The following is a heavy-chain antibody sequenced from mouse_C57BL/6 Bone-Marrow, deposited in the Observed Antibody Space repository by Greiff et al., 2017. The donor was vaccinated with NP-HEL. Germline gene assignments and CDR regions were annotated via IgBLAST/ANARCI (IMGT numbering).Heavy chain of an antibody. J-gene: IGHJ4*01. CDR2: IYPSDSET. Sequence: VQLQQSGAELVRPGSSVKLSCKASGYTFTSYWMDWVKQRPGQGLEWIGNIYPSDSETHYNQKFKDKATLTVDKSSSTAYMQLSSLTSEDSAVYYCARLSCYYAMDYWGQGTSVTVSS. CDR1: GYTFTSYW. V-gene: IGHV1-61*01. CDR3: ARLSCYYAMDY.